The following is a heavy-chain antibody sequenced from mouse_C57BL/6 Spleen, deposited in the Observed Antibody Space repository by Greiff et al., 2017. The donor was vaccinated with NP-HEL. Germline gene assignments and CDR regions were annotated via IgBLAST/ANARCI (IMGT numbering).Heavy chain of an antibody. CDR3: TRDGRSYVWFAY. D-gene: IGHD1-1*01. CDR2: IDPETGCT. V-gene: IGHV1-15*01. J-gene: IGHJ3*01. Sequence: QVQLKQSGAELVRPGASVTLSCKASGYTFTDYAMHWVKQTPVHGLEWIGAIDPETGCTAYNQKFKGKAILTADTSSSTAYMALRSLTSEDSAVYYCTRDGRSYVWFAYWGQRTLVTV. CDR1: GYTFTDYA.